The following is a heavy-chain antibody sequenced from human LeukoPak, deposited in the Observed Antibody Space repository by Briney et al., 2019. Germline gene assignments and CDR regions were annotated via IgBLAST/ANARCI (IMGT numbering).Heavy chain of an antibody. Sequence: PSGTLSLTCAVYGGSFSGYYWSWVRQPPGKGLEWIGEINHSGGTTYNPSLKSRVTISVATSNHQFSLKLSSVTAADTAVYYCARGRGLLYFDWLPSGFDPWGQGTLVTVSS. CDR3: ARGRGLLYFDWLPSGFDP. D-gene: IGHD3-9*01. CDR2: INHSGGT. V-gene: IGHV4-34*01. J-gene: IGHJ5*02. CDR1: GGSFSGYY.